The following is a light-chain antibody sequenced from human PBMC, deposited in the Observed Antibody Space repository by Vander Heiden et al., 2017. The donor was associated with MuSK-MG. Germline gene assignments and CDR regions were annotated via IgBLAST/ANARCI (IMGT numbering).Light chain of an antibody. CDR3: QQSDSTPLT. J-gene: IGKJ5*01. Sequence: DIQMTQSPSSLSTSVGDRVTISCRASQNISNYLNWYQQKPGKAPKVLIYAASSLQSGVPSRFSGSGSGTDFTLTISRLQPEDIATYYCQQSDSTPLTFGQGTRLEIK. V-gene: IGKV1-39*01. CDR1: QNISNY. CDR2: AAS.